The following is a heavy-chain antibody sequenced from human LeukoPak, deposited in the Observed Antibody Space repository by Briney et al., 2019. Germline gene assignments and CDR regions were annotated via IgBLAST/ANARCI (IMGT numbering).Heavy chain of an antibody. CDR3: ARVSQPVRAKYFQH. J-gene: IGHJ1*01. CDR2: IYHSGST. Sequence: PSGTLSLTCAVSGGSISSSNWWSWVRQPPGKGLEWIGEIYHSGSTNYNPSLKSRVTISVDKSKNQFSLKLSSVTAADTAVYYCARVSQPVRAKYFQHWGQGTLVTVSS. V-gene: IGHV4-4*02. CDR1: GGSISSSNW. D-gene: IGHD3-10*01.